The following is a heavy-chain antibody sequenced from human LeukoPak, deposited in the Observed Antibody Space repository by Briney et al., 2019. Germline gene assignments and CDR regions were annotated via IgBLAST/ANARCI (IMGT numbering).Heavy chain of an antibody. J-gene: IGHJ3*02. D-gene: IGHD5-12*01. CDR1: GGSISSGSYH. V-gene: IGHV4-61*02. CDR2: IYTSGST. CDR3: AREAVANDAFDI. Sequence: PSQTLSLTCTVSGGSISSGSYHWSWIRQPAGKGLEWIGRIYTSGSTNYNPSLKSRVTISVDTSKNQFSLKLSSVTAADTAVYYCAREAVANDAFDIWGQGTMVTVSS.